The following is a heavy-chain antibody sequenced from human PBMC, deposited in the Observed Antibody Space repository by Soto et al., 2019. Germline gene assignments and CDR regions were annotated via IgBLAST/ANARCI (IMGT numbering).Heavy chain of an antibody. CDR1: GGSISSYY. Sequence: QVQLQESGPGLVKPSETLSLTCTVSGGSISSYYWSWIRQPPGKGLEWIGYIYYSGSTNYNPSLKSRVTISVDTSKYQFSLKLSSVTAADTAVYYCATGVVTATPSFFDYWGQGTLVTVSS. CDR2: IYYSGST. J-gene: IGHJ4*02. D-gene: IGHD2-21*02. CDR3: ATGVVTATPSFFDY. V-gene: IGHV4-59*01.